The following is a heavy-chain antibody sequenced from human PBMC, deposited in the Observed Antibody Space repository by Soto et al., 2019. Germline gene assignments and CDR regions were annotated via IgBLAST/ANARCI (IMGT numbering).Heavy chain of an antibody. V-gene: IGHV4-61*01. Sequence: PSETLSLTCTVSGGSVSSGSYYWSWIRQPPGKGLEWIGYIYYSGSTNYNPSLKSRVTISVDTSKNQFSLKLSSVTAADTAVYYCARDFMYYDSSGYPTRYFDYWGQGNLVTVSS. CDR2: IYYSGST. J-gene: IGHJ4*02. CDR3: ARDFMYYDSSGYPTRYFDY. D-gene: IGHD3-22*01. CDR1: GGSVSSGSYY.